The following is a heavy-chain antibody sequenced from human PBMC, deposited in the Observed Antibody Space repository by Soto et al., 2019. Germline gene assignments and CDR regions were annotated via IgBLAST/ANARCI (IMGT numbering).Heavy chain of an antibody. CDR1: GFSLSTSGMR. D-gene: IGHD3-10*01. J-gene: IGHJ6*02. CDR2: IDWDDDK. Sequence: SGPTLVNPTQTLTLTCTFSGFSLSTSGMRVSWIRQPPGKALEWLARIDWDDDKFYSTSLKTRLTISKDTSKNQVVLTMTNMDPVDTATYYCARMPLTVRGVMFYYGMDVWGQGTTVTVSS. CDR3: ARMPLTVRGVMFYYGMDV. V-gene: IGHV2-70*04.